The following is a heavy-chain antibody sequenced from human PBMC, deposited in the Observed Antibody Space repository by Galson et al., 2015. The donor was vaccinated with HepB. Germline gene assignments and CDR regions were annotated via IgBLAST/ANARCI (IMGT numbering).Heavy chain of an antibody. V-gene: IGHV1-46*01. CDR2: INPSGDTT. CDR3: ARDQRGRDDYAAYCFDY. J-gene: IGHJ4*02. Sequence: SVKVSCKASGYTFTSYYVHWVRQAPGQGLEWMGIINPSGDTTTYAQKFQDRVTMTRDTSTSTVYMELSSLGSDDTAVYYCARDQRGRDDYAAYCFDYWGQGTLVSVSS. CDR1: GYTFTSYY. D-gene: IGHD4-17*01.